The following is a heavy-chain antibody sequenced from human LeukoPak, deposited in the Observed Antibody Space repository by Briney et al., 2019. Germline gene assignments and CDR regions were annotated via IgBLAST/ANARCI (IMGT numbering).Heavy chain of an antibody. D-gene: IGHD3-3*01. J-gene: IGHJ6*03. V-gene: IGHV3-33*01. CDR1: GFTFSSYG. CDR3: ARENYDFWSGYLAHYYYMDV. CDR2: IWYDGSNK. Sequence: GGSLRLSCAASGFTFSSYGMHWVRQAPGKGLEWVAVIWYDGSNKYYADSVKGRFTISRDNSKNTLYLQMNSLRSEDTAVYYCARENYDFWSGYLAHYYYMDVWGKGTTVTVSS.